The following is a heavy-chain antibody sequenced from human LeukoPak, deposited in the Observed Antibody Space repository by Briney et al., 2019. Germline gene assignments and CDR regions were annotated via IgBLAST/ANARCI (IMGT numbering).Heavy chain of an antibody. CDR3: ARSEHSSSSFDY. J-gene: IGHJ4*02. CDR2: ISYDGSSK. D-gene: IGHD6-6*01. CDR1: RFTFSTYG. V-gene: IGHV3-30*03. Sequence: GGSLRLSCAASRFTFSTYGMHWVRQAPGKGLEWVAYISYDGSSKYYADSVKGRCTISRDNSKNTLYLQMNSLRDADTAVYYCARSEHSSSSFDYWGQGTLVTVSS.